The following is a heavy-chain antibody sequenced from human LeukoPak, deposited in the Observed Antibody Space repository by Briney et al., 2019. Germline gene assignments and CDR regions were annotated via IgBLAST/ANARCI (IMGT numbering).Heavy chain of an antibody. CDR1: GGSISSHS. D-gene: IGHD6-6*01. CDR3: ARVEIAARPSYYYYYMDV. Sequence: SETLSLTCTVSGGSISSHSWSRIRQPPGKGLEWIGYIYYSGSTNYNPSLKSRVTISVDTSKNQFSLKLSSVTAADTAVYYCARVEIAARPSYYYYYMDVWGKGTTVTVSS. CDR2: IYYSGST. J-gene: IGHJ6*03. V-gene: IGHV4-59*11.